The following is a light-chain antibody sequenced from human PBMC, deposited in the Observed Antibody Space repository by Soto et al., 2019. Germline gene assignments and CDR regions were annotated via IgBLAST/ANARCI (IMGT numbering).Light chain of an antibody. V-gene: IGKV4-1*01. CDR2: WAS. J-gene: IGKJ2*01. CDR1: QSILYSSNNKNY. CDR3: QHYYSAPYT. Sequence: DIVMTQSPDSLAVSLGERATINCKSGQSILYSSNNKNYLAWYQQKPGQPPKLLISWASTRESGVPDRFSGSGSGTDFTLTISSRQAEDVAVYYCQHYYSAPYTFGQGTKLEIK.